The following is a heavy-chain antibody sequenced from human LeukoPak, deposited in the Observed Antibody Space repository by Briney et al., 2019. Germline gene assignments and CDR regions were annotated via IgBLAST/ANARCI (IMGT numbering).Heavy chain of an antibody. CDR3: LRDLNWSLDQ. CDR2: IKSDGITI. V-gene: IGHV3-74*01. CDR1: GLTFSSHW. D-gene: IGHD1-20*01. J-gene: IGHJ4*02. Sequence: GALRLSCAASGLTFSSHWMHWVRRAPGKGLVWVSRIKSDGITITYADSVKGRFTISRDNAKNTLYLQMNSLRAEDTAVYYCLRDLNWSLDQWGQGTLVTVSS.